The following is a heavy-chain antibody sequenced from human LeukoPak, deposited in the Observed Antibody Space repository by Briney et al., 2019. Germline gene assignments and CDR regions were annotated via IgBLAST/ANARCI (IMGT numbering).Heavy chain of an antibody. D-gene: IGHD3-22*01. CDR1: GYTFTSYG. CDR3: ARAYYYDTSGYYQFDS. CDR2: ISAYNGNT. Sequence: ASVKVSCKASGYTFTSYGISWVRQAPGQGLEWMGWISAYNGNTNYAQKLQGRVTMTTDTSTSTAYMELRSLRSDDTAVYYCARAYYYDTSGYYQFDSWGQGSLVTVSS. V-gene: IGHV1-18*01. J-gene: IGHJ4*02.